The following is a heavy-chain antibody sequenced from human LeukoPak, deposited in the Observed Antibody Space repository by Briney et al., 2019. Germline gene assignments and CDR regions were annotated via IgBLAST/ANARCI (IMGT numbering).Heavy chain of an antibody. J-gene: IGHJ4*02. CDR1: GGSISSYY. Sequence: SETLSLTCTVSGGSISSYYWSWIRQPPGKGLEWIGSIYHSGKTYYNPSLKSRVTISVDTSKNQFSLKLTFVTAADTAVYYCGRHDRGDYPDHWGQGTLVTVSS. CDR2: IYHSGKT. CDR3: GRHDRGDYPDH. V-gene: IGHV4-59*08. D-gene: IGHD3-22*01.